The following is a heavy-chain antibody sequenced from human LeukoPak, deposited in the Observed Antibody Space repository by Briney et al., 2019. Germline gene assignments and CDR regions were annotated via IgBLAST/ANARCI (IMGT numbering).Heavy chain of an antibody. D-gene: IGHD3-10*01. J-gene: IGHJ3*02. Sequence: GGSLRLSCAASGFTFSSYWMHWVRQAPGKGLVWVSRINSDGSSTSYADSVKGRFTISRDNAKNTLYLQMNSLRAEDTAVYYRARPKIARGAFDIWGQGTMVTVSS. CDR1: GFTFSSYW. CDR2: INSDGSST. CDR3: ARPKIARGAFDI. V-gene: IGHV3-74*01.